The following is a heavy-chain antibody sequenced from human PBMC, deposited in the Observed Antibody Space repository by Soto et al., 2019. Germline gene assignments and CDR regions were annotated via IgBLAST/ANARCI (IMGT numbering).Heavy chain of an antibody. V-gene: IGHV3-33*01. J-gene: IGHJ4*02. CDR1: GFTFSSYG. Sequence: PGGSLRLSCAASGFTFSSYGMHWVRQAPGKGLEWVAVIWYDGSNKYYADSVRGRFTISRDNSKNTLYLQMNSLRAEDTAVYYCARAIDSSRWSGVGYWGQGTLVTVSS. D-gene: IGHD6-13*01. CDR2: IWYDGSNK. CDR3: ARAIDSSRWSGVGY.